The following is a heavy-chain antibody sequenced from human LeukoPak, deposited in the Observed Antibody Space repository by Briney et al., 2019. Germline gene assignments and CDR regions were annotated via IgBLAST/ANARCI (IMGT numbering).Heavy chain of an antibody. Sequence: SETLSLTCAVYGGSFSGYYWSWIRQPPGKGLEWIGEINHSGSTNYNPSLKSRVTISVDTSKNQFSLKLSSVTAADTAVYYCARGGMVRGVHGVLYYYYYGMDVWGQGTTVTVSS. CDR2: INHSGST. CDR1: GGSFSGYY. V-gene: IGHV4-34*01. J-gene: IGHJ6*02. D-gene: IGHD3-10*01. CDR3: ARGGMVRGVHGVLYYYYYGMDV.